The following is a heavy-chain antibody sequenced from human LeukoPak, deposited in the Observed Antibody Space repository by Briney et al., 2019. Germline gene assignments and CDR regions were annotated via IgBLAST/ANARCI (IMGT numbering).Heavy chain of an antibody. CDR1: GYTFTSYG. CDR2: ISAYNGNT. Sequence: GASVKVSCKASGYTFTSYGISWVRQAPGQGLEWMGWISAYNGNTDYAQKLQGRVTMTTDTSTSTPYMELRSLRSVDTAVYYCARDQQVDTTTIDYWGQGTLVTVSS. J-gene: IGHJ4*02. CDR3: ARDQQVDTTTIDY. D-gene: IGHD5-18*01. V-gene: IGHV1-18*01.